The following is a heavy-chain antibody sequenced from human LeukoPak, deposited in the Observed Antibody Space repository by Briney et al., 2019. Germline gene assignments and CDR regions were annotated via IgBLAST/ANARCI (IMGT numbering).Heavy chain of an antibody. J-gene: IGHJ6*03. Sequence: GASVKVSCKASGYTFTGYYMHWVRQAPGQALEWMGWITPFNGNTNYAQKFQDRVTITRDRSMSTAYMELSSLRSEDTAMYYCASHSGSYYYYYMDVWGKGTTVTVSS. CDR2: ITPFNGNT. D-gene: IGHD1-26*01. CDR3: ASHSGSYYYYYMDV. CDR1: GYTFTGYY. V-gene: IGHV1-45*02.